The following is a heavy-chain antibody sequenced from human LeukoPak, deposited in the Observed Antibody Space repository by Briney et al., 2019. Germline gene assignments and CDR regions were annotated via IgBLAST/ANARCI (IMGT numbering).Heavy chain of an antibody. CDR2: INQDGAEK. D-gene: IGHD3-22*01. Sequence: GGSLRLSCAASGFTFSRYWMSWVRQAPGRGLEWVANINQDGAEKYYVDSVEGRFTISRDNAKNSLYLQINSLRAEDTAVYYCARGYYYDSSGPQYWGQGTLVTVSS. J-gene: IGHJ4*02. CDR3: ARGYYYDSSGPQY. CDR1: GFTFSRYW. V-gene: IGHV3-7*05.